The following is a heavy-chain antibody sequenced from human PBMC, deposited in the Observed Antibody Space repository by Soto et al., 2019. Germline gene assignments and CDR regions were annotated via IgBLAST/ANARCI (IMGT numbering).Heavy chain of an antibody. Sequence: QVQLVESGGGVVQPGRSLRLSCAASGFTFSSYGMHWVRQAPGKGLEWVAVISYDGSNKYYADSVKGRFTISRDNSKNTVYLQMNSLRAEDTAVYYCAQDPYSSSWHTFDYWGQGTLVTVSS. CDR1: GFTFSSYG. CDR2: ISYDGSNK. D-gene: IGHD6-13*01. V-gene: IGHV3-30*18. CDR3: AQDPYSSSWHTFDY. J-gene: IGHJ4*02.